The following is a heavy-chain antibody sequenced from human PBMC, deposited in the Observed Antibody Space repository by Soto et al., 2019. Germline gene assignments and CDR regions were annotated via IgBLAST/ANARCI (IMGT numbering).Heavy chain of an antibody. CDR1: GYTFTSYG. J-gene: IGHJ6*02. CDR3: ARKAYYDILTGYRFYGMDV. D-gene: IGHD3-9*01. Sequence: ASVKVSCKASGYTFTSYGISWVRQAPGQGLEWMGWISAYNGNTNYAQKLQGRVTTTTDTSTSTAYMELRSLRSDDTAVYYCARKAYYDILTGYRFYGMDVWGQGTTVTVSS. CDR2: ISAYNGNT. V-gene: IGHV1-18*01.